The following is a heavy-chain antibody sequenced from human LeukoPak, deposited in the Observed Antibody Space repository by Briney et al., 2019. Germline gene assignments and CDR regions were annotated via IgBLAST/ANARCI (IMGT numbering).Heavy chain of an antibody. CDR3: AKTRDTYSGFVHYGMDV. CDR2: TAYDGNKK. Sequence: PGGSLRLSCAASGFTFSSYGMHWVRQGPGKGLEWVTFTAYDGNKKYYADSVKGRFIISRDNPKNTLFLQMNSLRYEDTGVYHCAKTRDTYSGFVHYGMDVWGQGTSVTVSS. CDR1: GFTFSSYG. D-gene: IGHD3-10*01. V-gene: IGHV3-30*02. J-gene: IGHJ6*02.